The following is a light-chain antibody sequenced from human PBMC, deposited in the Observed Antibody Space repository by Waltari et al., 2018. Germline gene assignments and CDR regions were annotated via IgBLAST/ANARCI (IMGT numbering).Light chain of an antibody. CDR2: AAT. CDR3: LQHNSYPYS. J-gene: IGKJ2*03. Sequence: DIQMTQSPSSLSASVGDTVTITCRASQGISSYLNWFQQKPGKYPKLLIYAATTLQSGVPSMFSGNGSGTEFTLTISSLQPEDFAAYYCLQHNSYPYSFGQGTKVEIK. CDR1: QGISSY. V-gene: IGKV1-17*01.